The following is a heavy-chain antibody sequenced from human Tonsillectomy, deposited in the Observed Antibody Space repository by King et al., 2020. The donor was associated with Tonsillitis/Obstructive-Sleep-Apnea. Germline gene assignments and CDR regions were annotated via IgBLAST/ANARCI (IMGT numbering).Heavy chain of an antibody. CDR3: ARDLSLSNYYFDF. CDR1: GFAFRTYG. D-gene: IGHD4-11*01. Sequence: VQLVESGGGVVQPGRSLRLSCTASGFAFRTYGMHWVRQTPGKGPEWVAVISYDGTKKYYADSVKGRFTISRDNSKNPLYLHMKSLTTEDTAVYYCARDLSLSNYYFDFWGQGTLVTVSS. CDR2: ISYDGTKK. V-gene: IGHV3-30*03. J-gene: IGHJ4*02.